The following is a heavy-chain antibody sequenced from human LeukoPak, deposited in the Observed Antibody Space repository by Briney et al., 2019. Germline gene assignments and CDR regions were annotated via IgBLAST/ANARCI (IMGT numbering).Heavy chain of an antibody. CDR2: ISWNSGNI. CDR1: GFTFDDNA. V-gene: IGHV3-9*01. D-gene: IGHD3-22*01. Sequence: GGSLRLSCAASGFTFDDNAMHWVRQAPGKGLEWVSGISWNSGNIGYADSVKGRFTISRDNAKNSLYLQMNSLRAEDTALYYCARGSTYYDSSGQVPFDYWGQGTLVTVSS. CDR3: ARGSTYYDSSGQVPFDY. J-gene: IGHJ4*02.